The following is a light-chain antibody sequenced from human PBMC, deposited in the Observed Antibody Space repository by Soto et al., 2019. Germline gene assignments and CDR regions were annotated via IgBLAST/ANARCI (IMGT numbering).Light chain of an antibody. CDR1: SSDVGGYNY. Sequence: QSVLTQPPSASGSPGQSVTISCTGTSSDVGGYNYVSWYQQHPGKAPKLMIYEVSKRPSGVPDRFSGSKSGNTASLTVSGLQAEDEADYYCNSYVGNNNFVFGTGTKLTAL. CDR2: EVS. V-gene: IGLV2-8*01. CDR3: NSYVGNNNFV. J-gene: IGLJ1*01.